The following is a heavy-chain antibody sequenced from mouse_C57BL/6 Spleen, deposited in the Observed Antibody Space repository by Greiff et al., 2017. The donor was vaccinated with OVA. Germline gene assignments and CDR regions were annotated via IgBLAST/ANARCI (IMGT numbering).Heavy chain of an antibody. CDR1: GYTFTSYD. Sequence: VQLQQSGPELVKPGASVKLSCKASGYTFTSYDINWVKQRPGQGLEWIGWIYPRDGSTKYNEKFKGKATLTVDTSSSTAYMELHSLTSEDSAVYFCARLYGSSYEGYFDYWGQGTTLTVSS. D-gene: IGHD1-1*01. CDR3: ARLYGSSYEGYFDY. J-gene: IGHJ2*01. V-gene: IGHV1-85*01. CDR2: IYPRDGST.